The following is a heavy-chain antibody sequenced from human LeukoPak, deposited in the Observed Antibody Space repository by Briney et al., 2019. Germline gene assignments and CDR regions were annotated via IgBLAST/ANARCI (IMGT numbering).Heavy chain of an antibody. D-gene: IGHD4/OR15-4a*01. CDR2: INHGGST. CDR3: AREGRMSMGVEY. J-gene: IGHJ4*02. CDR1: GGSLSGYY. Sequence: SETLALTCAVYGGSLSGYYWSWIRQSPGKGLEWIGEINHGGSTNYNPSLKSRVTMSVDTSKNHFSLKLSSVTAADTAVYFCAREGRMSMGVEYWGQGTLVTVSS. V-gene: IGHV4-34*01.